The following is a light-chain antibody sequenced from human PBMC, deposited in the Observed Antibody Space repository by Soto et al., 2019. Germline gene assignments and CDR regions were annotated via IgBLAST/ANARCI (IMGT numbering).Light chain of an antibody. CDR2: DVS. CDR3: SSYTSSSTLYV. V-gene: IGLV2-14*01. CDR1: SSDVGGYNY. J-gene: IGLJ1*01. Sequence: QYALTQPASVSGSPGQSITISCTGTSSDVGGYNYVSWYQQHPGKAPKLMIYDVSNRPSGVSNRFSCSKSGNTASLTISGLQAEDEADYYCSSYTSSSTLYVFGTGTQLTVL.